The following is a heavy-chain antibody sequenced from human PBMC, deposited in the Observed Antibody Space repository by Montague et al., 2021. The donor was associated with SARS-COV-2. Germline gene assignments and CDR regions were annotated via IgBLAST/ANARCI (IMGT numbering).Heavy chain of an antibody. Sequence: SETLSLTCAVHGTSFSGYYWNWIRRPPGKGLEWIGEINHGGSTKYSPSLKSRLTISADTSKNQFSLKLTSVAAADTAVYYCARLRDGVVPSPILGVGPYYSYYYMDVWGRGITVTVSS. CDR2: INHGGST. CDR1: GTSFSGYY. D-gene: IGHD3-10*01. CDR3: ARLRDGVVPSPILGVGPYYSYYYMDV. V-gene: IGHV4-34*01. J-gene: IGHJ6*03.